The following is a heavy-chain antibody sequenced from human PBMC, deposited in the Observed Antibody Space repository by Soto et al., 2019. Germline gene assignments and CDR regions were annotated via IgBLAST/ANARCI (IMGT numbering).Heavy chain of an antibody. CDR1: RFTFSSYA. D-gene: IGHD5-12*01. Sequence: PGGSLRLSCAGSRFTFSSYAMNWVRQAPGKGLEWVSAISGSGDSTYYADSVKGRFTISRDNSKNTLYLQMNSLGAEDTAVYSCARDRGYSGYDSPRFYYGMDVWGQGTTVTVSS. CDR2: ISGSGDST. V-gene: IGHV3-23*01. J-gene: IGHJ6*02. CDR3: ARDRGYSGYDSPRFYYGMDV.